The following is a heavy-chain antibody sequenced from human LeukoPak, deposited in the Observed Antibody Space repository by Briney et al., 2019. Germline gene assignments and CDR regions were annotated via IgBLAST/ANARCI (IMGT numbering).Heavy chain of an antibody. CDR1: GGSISSYC. Sequence: SETLSLTCTVSGGSISSYCWSWIRQPPGKGLEWIGYIYYSGSTNYNPSLKSRVTISVDTSKNQFSLKLSSVTAADTAVYYCARATAAAGGYYYYYYGMDVWGQGTTVTVSS. J-gene: IGHJ6*02. CDR2: IYYSGST. D-gene: IGHD6-13*01. CDR3: ARATAAAGGYYYYYYGMDV. V-gene: IGHV4-59*01.